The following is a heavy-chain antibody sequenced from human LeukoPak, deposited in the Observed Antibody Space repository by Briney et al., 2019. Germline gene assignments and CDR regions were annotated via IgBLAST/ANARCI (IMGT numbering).Heavy chain of an antibody. Sequence: SETLSLTCSVSGGSINNNDYYWSWIRQPPGKGLEWIGSIYYSGRTYYNPSLKSRVTISVDTSKNQFSLRLSSVTAADTAVYYCARDPDYGDSLDLDAFDIWGQGTMVTVSS. CDR1: GGSINNNDYY. CDR2: IYYSGRT. CDR3: ARDPDYGDSLDLDAFDI. J-gene: IGHJ3*02. D-gene: IGHD4-17*01. V-gene: IGHV4-39*07.